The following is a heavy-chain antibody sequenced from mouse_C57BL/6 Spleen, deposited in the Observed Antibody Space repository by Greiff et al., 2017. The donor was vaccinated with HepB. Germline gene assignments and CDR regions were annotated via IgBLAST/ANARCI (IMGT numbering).Heavy chain of an antibody. J-gene: IGHJ4*01. CDR1: GFSLTSYA. Sequence: VMLVESGPGLVAPSQSLSITCTVSGFSLTSYAISWVRQPPGKGLEWLGVIWTGGGTTYNSALKSRLSISKDNSKSQVFLKMNSLQTDDTARYYCAGMTTVVDPDYAMDYWGQGTSVTVSS. CDR2: IWTGGGT. CDR3: AGMTTVVDPDYAMDY. D-gene: IGHD1-1*01. V-gene: IGHV2-9-1*01.